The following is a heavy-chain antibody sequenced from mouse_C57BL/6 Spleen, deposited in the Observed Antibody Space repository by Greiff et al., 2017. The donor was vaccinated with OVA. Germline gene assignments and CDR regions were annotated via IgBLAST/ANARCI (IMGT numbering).Heavy chain of an antibody. CDR2: IYPSDSET. CDR3: ARSSYYYGSSFFAY. Sequence: QVQLQQPGAELVRPGSSVKLSCKASGYTFTSYWMDWVKQRPGQGLEWIGNIYPSDSETHYNQKFKDKATLTVDKSSSTAYMQLSSLTSEDSAVYYCARSSYYYGSSFFAYWGQGTLVTVSA. V-gene: IGHV1-61*01. CDR1: GYTFTSYW. J-gene: IGHJ3*01. D-gene: IGHD1-1*01.